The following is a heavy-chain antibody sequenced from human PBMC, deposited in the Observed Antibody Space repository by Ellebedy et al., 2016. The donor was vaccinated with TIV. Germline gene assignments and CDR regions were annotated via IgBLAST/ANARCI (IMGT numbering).Heavy chain of an antibody. J-gene: IGHJ4*02. V-gene: IGHV1-2*02. D-gene: IGHD1-7*01. CDR1: GYTFTGYY. CDR3: ARGEYLELRAPPGY. CDR2: INPNSGGT. Sequence: ASVKVSCXPSGYTFTGYYMHWVRQAPGQGLEWMGWINPNSGGTNYAQKFQGRVTMTRDTSISTAYMELSRLRSDDTAVYYCARGEYLELRAPPGYWGQGTLVTVSS.